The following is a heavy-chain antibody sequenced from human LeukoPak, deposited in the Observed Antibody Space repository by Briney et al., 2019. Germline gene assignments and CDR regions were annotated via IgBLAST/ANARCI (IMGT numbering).Heavy chain of an antibody. D-gene: IGHD3-3*01. CDR1: GGTFSSYA. CDR3: ARDQGYDYDFWSGYLDY. V-gene: IGHV1-69*01. Sequence: ASVKVSCKASGGTFSSYAISWVRQAPGQGLEWMGGIIPIFGTANYAQKFQGRVTITADESTSTAYMELSSLGSDDTAVYYCARDQGYDYDFWSGYLDYWGQGTLVTVSS. J-gene: IGHJ4*02. CDR2: IIPIFGTA.